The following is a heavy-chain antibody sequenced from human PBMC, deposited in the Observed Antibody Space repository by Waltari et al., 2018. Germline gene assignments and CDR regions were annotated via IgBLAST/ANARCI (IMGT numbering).Heavy chain of an antibody. J-gene: IGHJ4*02. D-gene: IGHD5-12*01. V-gene: IGHV3-11*04. CDR1: GATFSEEE. CDR2: ISSSGSTI. CDR3: AQLGGSSGYERDY. Sequence: EKGGEAGGGGGKQGGAGRGAGERAGATFSEEERIWIRQAPGKGLEWVSYISSSGSTIYYDDSVKGRFTISRDNAKNSLYLQMNSLRAEDTAVYYCAQLGGSSGYERDYWGQGTLVTVSS.